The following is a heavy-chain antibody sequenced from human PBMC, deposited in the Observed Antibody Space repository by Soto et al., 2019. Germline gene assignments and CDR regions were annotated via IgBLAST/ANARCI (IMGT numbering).Heavy chain of an antibody. CDR3: ARDSRVWFGDGYYYYYGMDV. V-gene: IGHV3-21*01. Sequence: PGGSLRLSCAASGFTFSSYSMNWVRQAPGKGLEWVSSISSSSSYIYYADSVKGRFTISRDNAKNSLYLQMNSLRAEDTAVYYCARDSRVWFGDGYYYYYGMDVWGQGTTVSVSS. CDR1: GFTFSSYS. J-gene: IGHJ6*02. CDR2: ISSSSSYI. D-gene: IGHD3-10*01.